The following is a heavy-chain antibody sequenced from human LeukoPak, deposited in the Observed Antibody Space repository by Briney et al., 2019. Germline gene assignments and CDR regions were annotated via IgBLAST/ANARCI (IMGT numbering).Heavy chain of an antibody. J-gene: IGHJ4*02. D-gene: IGHD2-8*01. CDR1: GFTFSDYY. CDR3: ARTPVWTAVVY. CDR2: ISSSGSTI. V-gene: IGHV3-11*01. Sequence: GGSLRLSCAASGFTFSDYYMSWIRQAPGKGLEWVSYISSSGSTIYYADSVRGRFTISRDNAKNSLYLQMNSLRAEDTAVYYCARTPVWTAVVYWGQGTLVTVSS.